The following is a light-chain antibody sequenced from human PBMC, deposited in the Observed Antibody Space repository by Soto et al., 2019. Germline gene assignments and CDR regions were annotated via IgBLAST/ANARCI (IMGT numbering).Light chain of an antibody. CDR3: QQDNNWPWT. Sequence: EILLTQSPATLPVSPGERATLSCRASQSVGSNLAWFQQKPGQAPRLLIYGASSRATGIPDRFSGSGSGTEFTLTISSLQSEDFAVYYCQQDNNWPWTFGQGTKVDIK. CDR2: GAS. CDR1: QSVGSN. V-gene: IGKV3D-15*01. J-gene: IGKJ1*01.